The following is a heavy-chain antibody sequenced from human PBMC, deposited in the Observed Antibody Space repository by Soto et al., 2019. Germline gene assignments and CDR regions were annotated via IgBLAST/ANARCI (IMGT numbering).Heavy chain of an antibody. CDR1: GFTFSAYD. Sequence: GGSLRLSCAASGFTFSAYDMNWVRQAPGKGLEWVSVVNGNGHTTYYADSVKGRFTIARDDSKNTAYLQMNSLRAEDTAVYYCRAYSYGQGVDYWGQGTLVTVSS. CDR2: VNGNGHTT. D-gene: IGHD5-18*01. CDR3: RAYSYGQGVDY. V-gene: IGHV3-23*01. J-gene: IGHJ4*02.